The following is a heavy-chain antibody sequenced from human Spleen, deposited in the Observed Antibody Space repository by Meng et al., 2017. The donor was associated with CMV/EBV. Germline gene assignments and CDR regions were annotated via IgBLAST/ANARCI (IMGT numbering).Heavy chain of an antibody. V-gene: IGHV1-18*04. CDR1: GYTFTGNY. Sequence: ASVKVSCKASGYTFTGNYMHWVRQAPGQGLEWMGWISAYNGNTNYAQKLQGRVTMTTDTSTSTAYMELRGLRSDDTAIYYCARGASGGISFYYGMDVWGQGITVTVSS. CDR2: ISAYNGNT. D-gene: IGHD2-15*01. CDR3: ARGASGGISFYYGMDV. J-gene: IGHJ6*02.